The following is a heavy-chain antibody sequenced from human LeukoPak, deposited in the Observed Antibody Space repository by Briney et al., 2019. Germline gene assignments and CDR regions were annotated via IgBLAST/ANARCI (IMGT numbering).Heavy chain of an antibody. D-gene: IGHD6-13*01. CDR1: GFTFSSYS. CDR3: ARDHGAAAGRVDYFDY. V-gene: IGHV3-21*01. Sequence: PGGSLRLSCAASGFTFSSYSMNWVRQAPGKGLGWVSSISSSSSYIYYADSVKGRFTISRDNAKNSLYLQMNSLRAEDTAVYYCARDHGAAAGRVDYFDYWGQGTLVTVSS. CDR2: ISSSSSYI. J-gene: IGHJ4*02.